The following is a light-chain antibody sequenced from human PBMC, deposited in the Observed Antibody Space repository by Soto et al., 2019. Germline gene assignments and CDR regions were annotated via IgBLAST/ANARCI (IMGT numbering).Light chain of an antibody. CDR1: QSVLYSSNNKNY. V-gene: IGKV4-1*01. Sequence: DIVMTQSPDSLAVSLGERATINCKSSQSVLYSSNNKNYLAWYQQKPGQPPKLPIYWASTRESGVPDRFSGSGSGTDFTLTISILQAEDVAVYYCQQYYSTPRTFGQGTKLEIK. CDR3: QQYYSTPRT. J-gene: IGKJ2*01. CDR2: WAS.